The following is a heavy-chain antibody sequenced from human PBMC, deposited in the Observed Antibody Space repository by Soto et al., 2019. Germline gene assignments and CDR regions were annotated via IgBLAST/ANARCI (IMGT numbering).Heavy chain of an antibody. J-gene: IGHJ6*02. Sequence: EVQLVESGGGLVKPGGSLRLSCAGSGIPVSDHTMNWVRQAPGKGLEWVSCMSSTSSYIYYADSVKGRFTISRDNAKNTLYLQMNSLRDEDTAVYYCATTYGQAYYYYGMDMWGQGTTVTVSS. D-gene: IGHD3-10*01. CDR1: GIPVSDHT. CDR2: MSSTSSYI. V-gene: IGHV3-21*01. CDR3: ATTYGQAYYYYGMDM.